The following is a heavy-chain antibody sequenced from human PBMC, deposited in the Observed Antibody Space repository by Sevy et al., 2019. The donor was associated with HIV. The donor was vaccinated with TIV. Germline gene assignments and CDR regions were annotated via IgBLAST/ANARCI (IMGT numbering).Heavy chain of an antibody. CDR2: IYYSGST. J-gene: IGHJ5*02. Sequence: SETLSLTCTVSGGSISSGGYYWSWIRQHPGKGLEWIGYIYYSGSTYYNPSLKSRVTISVDTSKNQFSLKLSSVTAADTAVYYCARGFEIAGFHNCFDPWGQGTLVTVSS. CDR1: GGSISSGGYY. CDR3: ARGFEIAGFHNCFDP. V-gene: IGHV4-31*03. D-gene: IGHD3-3*01.